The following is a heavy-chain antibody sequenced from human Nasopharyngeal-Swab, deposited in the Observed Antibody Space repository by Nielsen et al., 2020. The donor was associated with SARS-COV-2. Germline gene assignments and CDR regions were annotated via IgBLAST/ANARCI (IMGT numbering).Heavy chain of an antibody. D-gene: IGHD2-15*01. Sequence: GESLKISCSASGFTFSSYWLHWVRPLPGKGLVWVSRISTDGSGTNYADSVKGRFTVSRDNANNTLYLQMNSLRAEDTAVYYCARREGFCSGGTCYLDYWGQGTLVTVSS. CDR1: GFTFSSYW. CDR2: ISTDGSGT. V-gene: IGHV3-74*01. J-gene: IGHJ4*02. CDR3: ARREGFCSGGTCYLDY.